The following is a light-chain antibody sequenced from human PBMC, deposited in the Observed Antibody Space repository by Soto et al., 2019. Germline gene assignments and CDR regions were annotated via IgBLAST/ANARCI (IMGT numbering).Light chain of an antibody. CDR3: QRYGTSLPLT. J-gene: IGKJ4*01. CDR1: QSVSSNY. V-gene: IGKV3-20*01. CDR2: GAS. Sequence: EIVLTQSPGTLSLSPGDRATLSCRASQSVSSNYLAWYQQKPGQAPRLLIYGASSRATGIPDRFSGSGSGTDFTLTISRLEPEDFAVYYCQRYGTSLPLTVGGGTKVEIK.